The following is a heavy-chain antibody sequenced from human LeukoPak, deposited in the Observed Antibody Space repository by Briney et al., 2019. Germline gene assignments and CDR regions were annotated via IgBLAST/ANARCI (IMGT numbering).Heavy chain of an antibody. CDR3: AKYGDSNLDY. V-gene: IGHV5-51*01. Sequence: GESLKISCKGSGYSFTSYWIAWVRQMPGKGLEWMGSIFPSDSDTRYSPSFQGQVTFSADKSISTAYLQWSSLKASDTAMYYCAKYGDSNLDYWGQGTLVTVSS. CDR2: IFPSDSDT. J-gene: IGHJ4*02. D-gene: IGHD4-17*01. CDR1: GYSFTSYW.